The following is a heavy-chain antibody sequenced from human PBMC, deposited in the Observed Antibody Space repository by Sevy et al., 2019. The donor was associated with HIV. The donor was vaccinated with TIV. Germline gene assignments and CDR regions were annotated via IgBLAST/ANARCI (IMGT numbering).Heavy chain of an antibody. CDR2: FDPEDGET. CDR3: ATTTAIYSTTSYYYGMDV. J-gene: IGHJ6*02. V-gene: IGHV1-24*01. D-gene: IGHD4-4*01. Sequence: ASVKVSCKVSGYTLTELSMHWARQAPGRGLEWMGGFDPEDGETIYAQKFQGRVTMTEDTSTDTAYMELSSLRSEDTAVYYCATTTAIYSTTSYYYGMDVWGQGTTVTVSS. CDR1: GYTLTELS.